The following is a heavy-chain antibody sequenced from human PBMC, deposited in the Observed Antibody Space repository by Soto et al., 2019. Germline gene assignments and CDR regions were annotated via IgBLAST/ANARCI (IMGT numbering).Heavy chain of an antibody. D-gene: IGHD6-13*01. V-gene: IGHV5-51*01. CDR3: ARLQAAAGDNDLTFDY. Sequence: RGESLKISCKTSGFTFNTYWIAWVRQRPGKGLEWMGIIWPDDSDVRYGPSLRGQITISADRSTSTANMQWRSLKASDTAMYYCARLQAAAGDNDLTFDYWGQGTLVTVSS. CDR1: GFTFNTYW. CDR2: IWPDDSDV. J-gene: IGHJ4*02.